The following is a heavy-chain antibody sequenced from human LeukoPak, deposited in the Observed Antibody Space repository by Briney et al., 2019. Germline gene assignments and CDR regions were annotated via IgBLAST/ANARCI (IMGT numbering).Heavy chain of an antibody. J-gene: IGHJ4*02. CDR1: GFIFSNFG. V-gene: IGHV3-30*18. CDR2: ISSDGSHK. CDR3: AKDSRVGAYDYFDY. D-gene: IGHD1-26*01. Sequence: PGGSLRLSCAASGFIFSNFGMHWVRQTPGKGLEWVAVISSDGSHKYSADSVKGRFTISRDNSKNTLYLQMNSLRAEDTAVYYCAKDSRVGAYDYFDYWGQGTLVTVSS.